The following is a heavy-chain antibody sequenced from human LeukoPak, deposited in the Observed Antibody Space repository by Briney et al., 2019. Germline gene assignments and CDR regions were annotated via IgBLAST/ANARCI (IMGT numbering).Heavy chain of an antibody. CDR2: IYHSGST. V-gene: IGHV4-4*02. J-gene: IGHJ6*02. CDR1: GGSISSSNW. D-gene: IGHD2-15*01. CDR3: AKTVVVAATPLIYYYTGRDV. Sequence: SETLSLTCAVSGGSISSSNWWSWVRQPPGKGLEWIGEIYHSGSTNYNPSLKSRVTISVDKSKNQFSLKLSSVTAAGTAVYYLAKTVVVAATPLIYYYTGRDVGGQGPTVTVSS.